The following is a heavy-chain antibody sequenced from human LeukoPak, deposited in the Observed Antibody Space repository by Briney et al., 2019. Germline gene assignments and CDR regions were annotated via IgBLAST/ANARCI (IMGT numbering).Heavy chain of an antibody. CDR3: ARRAFDY. Sequence: ASVKVSCKASGYTFTSHQIHWVRQAPGQGLEWMGIINPSGGTTTYTQKFQGRVIMTRDTSTSTVYMELSYLRSEDTAVYFCARRAFDYWGQGTLVTVSS. V-gene: IGHV1-46*01. J-gene: IGHJ4*02. CDR2: INPSGGTT. CDR1: GYTFTSHQ.